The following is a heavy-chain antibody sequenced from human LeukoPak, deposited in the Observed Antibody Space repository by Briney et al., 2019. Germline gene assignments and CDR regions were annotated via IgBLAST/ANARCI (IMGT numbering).Heavy chain of an antibody. CDR1: GFTFDDYG. Sequence: GGSLRLSCAASGFTFDDYGMSWVRPAPRKGVDWVSGIYWNGGSTGYAHSVRGRFTISRDNAKNSLYLQMNSLRAEDTALYYCAIMPITMVRGVIYYYYMDVWGKGTTVTVSS. J-gene: IGHJ6*03. V-gene: IGHV3-20*04. CDR3: AIMPITMVRGVIYYYYMDV. CDR2: IYWNGGST. D-gene: IGHD3-10*01.